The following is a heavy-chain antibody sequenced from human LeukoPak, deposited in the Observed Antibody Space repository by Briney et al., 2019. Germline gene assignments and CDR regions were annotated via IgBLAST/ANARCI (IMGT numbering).Heavy chain of an antibody. D-gene: IGHD1-26*01. CDR3: AKDLGRYRNNYFDY. Sequence: GGSLRLSCEASGFTFSSYAMSWVRQAPEKGLEWVSTISGGGGTYYADSVKGRFTISRDDSKNTLYLQMNSLRAEDTAVYYCAKDLGRYRNNYFDYWGQGTLVTVSS. CDR1: GFTFSSYA. J-gene: IGHJ4*02. V-gene: IGHV3-23*01. CDR2: ISGGGGT.